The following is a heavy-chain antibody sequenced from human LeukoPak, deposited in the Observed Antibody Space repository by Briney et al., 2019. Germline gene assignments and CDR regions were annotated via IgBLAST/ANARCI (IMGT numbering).Heavy chain of an antibody. V-gene: IGHV4-59*01. CDR2: IYDSGRI. D-gene: IGHD6-13*01. CDR3: VRGHSSISPGGVFAP. J-gene: IGHJ5*02. CDR1: GGSIRSYY. Sequence: PSETLCLTCSVSGGSIRSYYWSWIRQPPGKGLEWMGYIYDSGRINYNPSLKSRVTISVDTSTNQLSLRLNSVASADTAVYYCVRGHSSISPGGVFAPWGQGILVTVSS.